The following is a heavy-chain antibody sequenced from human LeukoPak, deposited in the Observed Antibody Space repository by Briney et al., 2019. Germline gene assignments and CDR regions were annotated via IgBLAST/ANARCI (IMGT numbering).Heavy chain of an antibody. CDR1: GYTFTSYD. D-gene: IGHD3-10*01. V-gene: IGHV1-8*01. J-gene: IGHJ5*02. CDR3: AKVPGPYYSVSGSFFP. Sequence: ASVKVSCKASGYTFTSYDINWVRQATGQGLEWMGWMNPNSGNTGYAQKFQGRVTMTRNTSISTAYMELSSLRAEDTAVHYCAKVPGPYYSVSGSFFPWGQGTLVTVSS. CDR2: MNPNSGNT.